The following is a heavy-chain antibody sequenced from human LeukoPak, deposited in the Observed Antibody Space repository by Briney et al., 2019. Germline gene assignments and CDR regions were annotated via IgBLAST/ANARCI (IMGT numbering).Heavy chain of an antibody. D-gene: IGHD6-19*01. CDR1: GGSISSSNW. Sequence: SETLSLTCVVSGGSISSSNWWNWVRQSPGKGLEWIGKIYYTGNSDYNPCLKSRVTISVDIFKNQFSLNLTSVTAADTAVYYCARLPGYSSGWYSHGMDVWGQGTTVTVSS. V-gene: IGHV4-4*02. CDR3: ARLPGYSSGWYSHGMDV. CDR2: IYYTGNS. J-gene: IGHJ6*02.